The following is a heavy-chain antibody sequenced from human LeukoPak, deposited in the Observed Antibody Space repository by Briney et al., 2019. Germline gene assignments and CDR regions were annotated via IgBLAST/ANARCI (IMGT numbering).Heavy chain of an antibody. CDR1: GFTFSSYA. CDR3: AKDLPGGPGSGNYYYDMDV. CDR2: ISGNGGST. J-gene: IGHJ6*03. Sequence: GGSLRLSCTASGFTFSSYAMSWVRQAPGKGLEWISIISGNGGSTYYADTVKGRFTITRDNSKNTLYLQMNSLRAEYTAVYYCAKDLPGGPGSGNYYYDMDVWGKGTTVTVSS. D-gene: IGHD3-10*01. V-gene: IGHV3-23*01.